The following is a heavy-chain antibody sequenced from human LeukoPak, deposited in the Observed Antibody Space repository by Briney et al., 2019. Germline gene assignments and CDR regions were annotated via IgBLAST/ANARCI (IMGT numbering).Heavy chain of an antibody. D-gene: IGHD6-19*01. V-gene: IGHV3-13*04. CDR1: GFAFSNYG. CDR3: VRAPPGTGWLIDH. CDR2: INTAADT. J-gene: IGHJ4*02. Sequence: QPGGSLRLSCAASGFAFSNYGMLWVRQATGKGLEWVSAINTAADTYYPDSVKGRFTISRENAKSSLYLQMNSLRVGDTAVYYCVRAPPGTGWLIDHWGQGTLVAVSS.